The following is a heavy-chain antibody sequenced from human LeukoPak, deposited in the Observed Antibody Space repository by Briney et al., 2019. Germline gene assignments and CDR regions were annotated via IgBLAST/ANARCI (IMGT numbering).Heavy chain of an antibody. V-gene: IGHV1-8*01. CDR2: MNPNSGNT. J-gene: IGHJ6*02. D-gene: IGHD3-22*01. Sequence: ASVKVSCKASGYTFTSYDINWVRQATGQGLEWMGWMNPNSGNTGYARKFQGRVTMTRNTSISTAYMELSSLRSDDTAVYYCASTIYYYDSSGYYPVDYYYGMDVWGQGTTVTVSS. CDR1: GYTFTSYD. CDR3: ASTIYYYDSSGYYPVDYYYGMDV.